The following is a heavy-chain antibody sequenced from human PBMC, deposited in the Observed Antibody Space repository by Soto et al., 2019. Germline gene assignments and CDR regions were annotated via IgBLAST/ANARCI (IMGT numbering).Heavy chain of an antibody. CDR3: AREGAVADPYYWYFDL. D-gene: IGHD6-19*01. J-gene: IGHJ2*01. CDR2: IIPILGIA. V-gene: IGHV1-69*08. CDR1: GGTFSSYT. Sequence: QVQLVQSGAEVKKPGSSVKVSCKASGGTFSSYTISWVRQAPGQGLEWMGRIIPILGIAHYAQKFQGRVTITADKSTSTAYMELSSLRSEDTAVYYCAREGAVADPYYWYFDLWGRGTLVTVSS.